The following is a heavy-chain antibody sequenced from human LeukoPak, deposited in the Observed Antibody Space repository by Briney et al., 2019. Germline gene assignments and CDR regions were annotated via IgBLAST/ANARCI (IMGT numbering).Heavy chain of an antibody. V-gene: IGHV4-34*01. CDR3: ARRVAVTTGFDY. J-gene: IGHJ4*02. CDR2: INHSGST. Sequence: PSETLSLTCAVYGGSFSGYYWSWIRQPPGKGLEWIGEINHSGSTNYNPSLKSRVTIPVDTSKNQFSLKLSSVTAADTAVYYCARRVAVTTGFDYWGQGTLVTVSS. CDR1: GGSFSGYY. D-gene: IGHD4-17*01.